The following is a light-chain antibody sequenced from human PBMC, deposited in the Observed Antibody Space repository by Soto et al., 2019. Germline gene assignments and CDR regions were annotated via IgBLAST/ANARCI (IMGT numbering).Light chain of an antibody. J-gene: IGKJ1*01. Sequence: EIVLTQSPATLSLSPGERATLSCRASQSVSSYLAWYQQKPGQAPRLLIYDASNRATGIPARFSGSGSGTDFTLTISRLEPEDFALYYCQQYGTSPWTFGQGTKVDIK. CDR2: DAS. V-gene: IGKV3-11*01. CDR3: QQYGTSPWT. CDR1: QSVSSY.